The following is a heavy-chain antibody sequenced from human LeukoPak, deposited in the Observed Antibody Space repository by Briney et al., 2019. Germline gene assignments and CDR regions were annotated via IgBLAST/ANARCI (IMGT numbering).Heavy chain of an antibody. CDR1: GGSISSSNW. Sequence: PSETLSLTCAVSGGSISSSNWWSWVRQPPGKGLERIGEIYHSGSTNYNPSLKSRVTISEDKSKNQFSLKLSSVTAADTAVYYCARQATGTTFFDYWGQGTLVTVSS. D-gene: IGHD1-7*01. V-gene: IGHV4-4*02. J-gene: IGHJ4*02. CDR3: ARQATGTTFFDY. CDR2: IYHSGST.